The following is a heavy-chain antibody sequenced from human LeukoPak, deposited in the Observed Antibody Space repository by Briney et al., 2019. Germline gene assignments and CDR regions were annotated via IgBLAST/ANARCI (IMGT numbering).Heavy chain of an antibody. Sequence: GRSLRLSCEASGFSSNTGMYWVRQAPGKGLEWVAVISYDGSNAYYGDSVKGRFTISRDDSKNTLYLQMNSLRAEDTAVYYCAKDLNSRWSLDYWGQGTLVTVSS. CDR3: AKDLNSRWSLDY. J-gene: IGHJ4*02. D-gene: IGHD2/OR15-2a*01. CDR1: GFSSNTG. CDR2: ISYDGSNA. V-gene: IGHV3-30*18.